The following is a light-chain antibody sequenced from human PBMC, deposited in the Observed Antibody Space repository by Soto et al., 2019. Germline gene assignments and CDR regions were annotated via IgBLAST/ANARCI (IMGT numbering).Light chain of an antibody. CDR1: QSISSY. Sequence: DIQMTQSPSSLSASVGDRVTITCRASQSISSYLNWYQQKPGKAPTLLIYTASSLQSGVPSRFSGSGSGTDFTLTISSLQPEDFATYYCQQSYNTPRTFGQGTKVEIK. V-gene: IGKV1-39*01. J-gene: IGKJ1*01. CDR2: TAS. CDR3: QQSYNTPRT.